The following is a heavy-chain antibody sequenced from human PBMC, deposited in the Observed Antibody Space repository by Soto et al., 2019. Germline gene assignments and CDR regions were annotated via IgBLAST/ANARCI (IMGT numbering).Heavy chain of an antibody. V-gene: IGHV3-23*01. CDR1: GFTFNTYA. J-gene: IGHJ6*02. CDR3: AKDHLPVGYYYYGVDV. Sequence: PGGSLRLSCSASGFTFNTYAMSWVRQAPGRRLEWVSTISASGGRTYYADSVKGRFTVSRDNSQNTLRLDMDSLRAEDTALYYCAKDHLPVGYYYYGVDVWGQGTTGTVSS. D-gene: IGHD1-26*01. CDR2: ISASGGRT.